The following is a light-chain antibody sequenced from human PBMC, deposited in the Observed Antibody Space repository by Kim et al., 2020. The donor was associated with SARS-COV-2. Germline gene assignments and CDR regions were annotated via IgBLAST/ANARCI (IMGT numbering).Light chain of an antibody. V-gene: IGKV1-9*01. Sequence: IQLTQSPSSLSASVGDRVTITCRASQGISSYLAWYQQKPGKAPNLLIYAASTLQSGVPSRFSGSGSGTDFTLTISSLQPEDFATYYCQHLRRYPHTFGQGTKLEI. CDR3: QHLRRYPHT. CDR2: AAS. J-gene: IGKJ2*01. CDR1: QGISSY.